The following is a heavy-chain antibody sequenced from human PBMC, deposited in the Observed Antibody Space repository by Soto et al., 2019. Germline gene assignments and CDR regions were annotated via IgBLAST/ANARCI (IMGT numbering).Heavy chain of an antibody. CDR3: ARGGPYQRHSDFDY. V-gene: IGHV3-64*01. CDR2: ISNNGVST. Sequence: EVQLVESGGILVQPGGSLRLSCVASGFSFSNYAMHWVRQAPGKGLEYVSAISNNGVSTYYANSVKGRFIISRDNSKNTLYLQMGSLRAEDMAVYYCARGGPYQRHSDFDYWGQGTLVTVSS. CDR1: GFSFSNYA. J-gene: IGHJ4*02. D-gene: IGHD2-15*01.